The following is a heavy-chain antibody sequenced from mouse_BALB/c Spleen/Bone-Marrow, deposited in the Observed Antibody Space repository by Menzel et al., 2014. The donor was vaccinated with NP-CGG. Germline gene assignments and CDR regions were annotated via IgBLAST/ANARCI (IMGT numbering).Heavy chain of an antibody. V-gene: IGHV4-1*02. Sequence: DVQLQESGGGLVQPGGSLKLSCAASGFDFSRYWMSWVRQAPGKGLEWIGEINPDSSTINYKPSLKDKFIISRDNAKNTLYLQMSKVRSEDTALYYCARLHYYGLSAYWGQGTLVTVSA. CDR3: ARLHYYGLSAY. D-gene: IGHD1-2*01. J-gene: IGHJ3*01. CDR1: GFDFSRYW. CDR2: INPDSSTI.